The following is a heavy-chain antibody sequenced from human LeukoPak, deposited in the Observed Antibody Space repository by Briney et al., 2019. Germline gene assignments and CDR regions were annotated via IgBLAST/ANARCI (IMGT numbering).Heavy chain of an antibody. V-gene: IGHV4-34*01. CDR3: ARLSGSSLDY. CDR1: GGSFSGYY. J-gene: IGHJ4*02. CDR2: INHSGST. Sequence: SETLSLTCAVYGGSFSGYYWSWIRQPPGKGLEWIGEINHSGSTNYNPSLKSRVTISVDTSKNQFSLKLSSVTAADTAVYYCARLSGSSLDYWGQGTLVTVSS. D-gene: IGHD6-13*01.